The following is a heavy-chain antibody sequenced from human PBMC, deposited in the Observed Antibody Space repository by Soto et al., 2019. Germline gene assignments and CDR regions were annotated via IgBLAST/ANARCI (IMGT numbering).Heavy chain of an antibody. Sequence: ASVKVSCKASGYTFTSYGISWVRQAPGQGLEWMGWISTYNGNTNYAQKVQGRVTMTTDTPTSTAYMELRSLRSDDTAVYYCARDRSSSISSTPPHDASESWGQGTVVPVSS. CDR2: ISTYNGNT. V-gene: IGHV1-18*01. J-gene: IGHJ3*02. D-gene: IGHD2-15*01. CDR3: ARDRSSSISSTPPHDASES. CDR1: GYTFTSYG.